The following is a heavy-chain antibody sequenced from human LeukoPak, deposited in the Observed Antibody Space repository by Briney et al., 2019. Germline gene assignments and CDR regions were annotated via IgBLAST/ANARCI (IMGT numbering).Heavy chain of an antibody. J-gene: IGHJ5*02. Sequence: PSETLSFTCVVYGGSFSRDYWRCLRQPPAKGRAWIGEINHSGSTNYNPSLKSRVTISVHTCKNQFSLKLSSVTAADTAVYYCAREQSVLMVYAAPFNHWGQGTLVTVSS. D-gene: IGHD2-8*01. CDR2: INHSGST. CDR3: AREQSVLMVYAAPFNH. V-gene: IGHV4-34*01. CDR1: GGSFSRDY.